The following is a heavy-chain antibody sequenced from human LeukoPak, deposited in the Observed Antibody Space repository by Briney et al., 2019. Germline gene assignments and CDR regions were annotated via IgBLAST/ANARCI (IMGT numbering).Heavy chain of an antibody. V-gene: IGHV5-51*01. CDR1: GYTFTNYW. D-gene: IGHD4-23*01. CDR2: IYPGDSDT. Sequence: GESLKISCKGSGYTFTNYWIGWVRQMPGNGLEWMAMIYPGDSDTRYSPSFRGQVTISADKSISTAYLQWSSLKASDTAMYYCASGTTVVTLFYWGQGTLVTVSS. J-gene: IGHJ4*02. CDR3: ASGTTVVTLFY.